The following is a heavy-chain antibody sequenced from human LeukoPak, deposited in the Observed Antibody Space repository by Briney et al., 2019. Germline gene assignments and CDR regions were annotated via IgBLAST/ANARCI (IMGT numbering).Heavy chain of an antibody. Sequence: SETLSLTCTVPGRSISSSYWSWFRQPPGKGLEWIGYIYYSGSTNYNPSLKSRVTISVDTSKNQFSLKLSSVTAADTALYYCARMATPHTNSSGFYYGYCGQGTLVTVSS. CDR2: IYYSGST. J-gene: IGHJ4*02. V-gene: IGHV4-59*01. CDR1: GRSISSSY. CDR3: ARMATPHTNSSGFYYGY. D-gene: IGHD3-22*01.